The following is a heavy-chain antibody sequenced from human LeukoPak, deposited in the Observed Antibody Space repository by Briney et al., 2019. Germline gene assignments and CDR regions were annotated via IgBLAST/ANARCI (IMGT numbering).Heavy chain of an antibody. V-gene: IGHV4-31*03. Sequence: PSQTLSHTCTVSGGSISSGGYYWSWIRQHPGKGLEWIGYIYYSGSTYYNPSLKSRVTISVDTSKNQFSLKLSSVTAADTAVYYCARFGTSTEVFDYWGQGTLATVSS. CDR1: GGSISSGGYY. D-gene: IGHD4-23*01. CDR3: ARFGTSTEVFDY. CDR2: IYYSGST. J-gene: IGHJ4*02.